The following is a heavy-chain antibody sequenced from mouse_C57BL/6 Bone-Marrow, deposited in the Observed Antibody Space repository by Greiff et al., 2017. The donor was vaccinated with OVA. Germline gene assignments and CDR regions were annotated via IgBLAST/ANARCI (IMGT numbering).Heavy chain of an antibody. J-gene: IGHJ3*01. CDR1: GFTFSDYG. Sequence: DVQLVESGGGLVQPGGSLKLSCAASGFTFSDYGMAWVRQAPRKGPEWVAFISNLAYSIYYADTVTGRFTISRENAKNPLYLEMSILRSEDTAMYYCARRDYYGSSFAYWGQGTLVTVSA. CDR2: ISNLAYSI. CDR3: ARRDYYGSSFAY. D-gene: IGHD1-1*01. V-gene: IGHV5-15*04.